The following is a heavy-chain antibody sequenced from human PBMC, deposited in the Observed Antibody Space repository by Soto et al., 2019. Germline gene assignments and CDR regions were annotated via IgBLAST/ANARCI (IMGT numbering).Heavy chain of an antibody. CDR3: AKMEGMDPWAYSFDY. CDR2: IYGGGNGP. D-gene: IGHD2-2*03. J-gene: IGHJ4*02. CDR1: GFTFRDLA. Sequence: EVQVLESGGGLVQPGGSLRLSCAATGFTFRDLAMSWVRQAQGKGLEWVSRIYGGGNGPHYADSVKGRVTISRDNSKNTLYLQMNSLRAEDTAVYYCAKMEGMDPWAYSFDYWGQGTLVTVSS. V-gene: IGHV3-23*01.